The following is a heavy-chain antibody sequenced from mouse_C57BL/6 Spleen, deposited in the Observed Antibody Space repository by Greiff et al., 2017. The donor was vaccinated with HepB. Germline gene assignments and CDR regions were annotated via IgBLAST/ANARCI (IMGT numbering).Heavy chain of an antibody. CDR1: GYTFTSYW. CDR2: IDPNSGGT. CDR3: ARSRDLLWSSYAMDY. Sequence: QVQLQQSGAELVKPGASVKLSCKASGYTFTSYWMHWVKQRPGRGLEWIGRIDPNSGGTKYNEKFKSKATLTVDKRASTAYMQLSSLTSEVSAGYDCARSRDLLWSSYAMDYWGQGTSVTVAS. J-gene: IGHJ4*01. V-gene: IGHV1-72*01. D-gene: IGHD2-1*01.